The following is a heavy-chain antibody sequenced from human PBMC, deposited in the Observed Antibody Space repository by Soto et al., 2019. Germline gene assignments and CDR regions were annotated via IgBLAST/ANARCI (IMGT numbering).Heavy chain of an antibody. CDR3: ARGYCGGGSCYQEAFDI. D-gene: IGHD2-15*01. CDR2: IYSGGST. CDR1: GFTVISNY. Sequence: GGSMRLSCTASGFTVISNYMSWVRQDPGKGLEWVSVIYSGGSTYYADSVKGRFTISRDNSKNTLYLQMNSLRAEDTAVYYCARGYCGGGSCYQEAFDIWGQGTMVTVSS. J-gene: IGHJ3*02. V-gene: IGHV3-53*01.